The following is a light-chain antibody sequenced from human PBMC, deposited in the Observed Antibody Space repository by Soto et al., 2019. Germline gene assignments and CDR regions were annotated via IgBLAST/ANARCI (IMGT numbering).Light chain of an antibody. V-gene: IGKV1-39*01. CDR3: QQSSSTPRT. CDR2: AAS. Sequence: GDRVTITCRASQPVITSLAWYQHKPGEAPKLLIYAASSLQPGVPSTFSGSGSGTEFTLTISSLQRDDVATYYCQQSSSTPRTFGGGTKVEIK. J-gene: IGKJ4*01. CDR1: QPVITS.